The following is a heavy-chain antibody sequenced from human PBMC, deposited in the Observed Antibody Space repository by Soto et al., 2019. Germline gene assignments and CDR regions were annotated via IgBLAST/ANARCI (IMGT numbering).Heavy chain of an antibody. CDR1: GLTFGSRA. CDR3: ARGSTDSYPGSRIFDF. Sequence: GALRLSCVASGLTFGSRAMSWVRQAPGEGLQWVSTITDTGGDAKYADSVRGRFVISRDNSKKTLYLQMTSLTAEDSAMYYCARGSTDSYPGSRIFDFWGRGTLVTVSS. CDR2: ITDTGGDA. D-gene: IGHD3-10*01. V-gene: IGHV3-23*01. J-gene: IGHJ4*02.